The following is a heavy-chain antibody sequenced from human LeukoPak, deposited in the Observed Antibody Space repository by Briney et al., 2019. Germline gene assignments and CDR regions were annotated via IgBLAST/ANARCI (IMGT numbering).Heavy chain of an antibody. Sequence: SSETLSLTCAVSGYSISSGYYWGWIRQPPGKGLEWIGSIYHSGSTYYNPSLKSRVTISVDTSKNQFSLKLSSVTAADTAVYYCARHGSYFFDYWGQGTLVTVSS. CDR3: ARHGSYFFDY. J-gene: IGHJ4*02. V-gene: IGHV4-38-2*01. CDR1: GYSISSGYY. D-gene: IGHD1-26*01. CDR2: IYHSGST.